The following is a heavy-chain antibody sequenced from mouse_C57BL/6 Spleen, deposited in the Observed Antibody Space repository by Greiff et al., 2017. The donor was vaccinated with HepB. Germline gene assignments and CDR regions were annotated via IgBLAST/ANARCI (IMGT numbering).Heavy chain of an antibody. D-gene: IGHD1-1*01. V-gene: IGHV1-72*01. CDR1: GYTFTSYW. CDR2: IDPNSGGT. Sequence: QVQLQQPGAELVKPGASVKLSCKASGYTFTSYWMHWVKQRPGRGLEWIGRIDPNSGGTKYNEKFKSKATLTVDKPSSTAYMQRSSLTSEDSAVYYGAIWGSSSHYYAMDNWGQGTSVTVSS. CDR3: AIWGSSSHYYAMDN. J-gene: IGHJ4*01.